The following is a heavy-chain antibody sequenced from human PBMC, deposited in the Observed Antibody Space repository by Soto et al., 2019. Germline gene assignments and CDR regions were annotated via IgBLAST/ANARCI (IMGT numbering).Heavy chain of an antibody. J-gene: IGHJ4*02. CDR1: GFTFSSYG. V-gene: IGHV3-30*03. CDR3: ATEWRSSGWYSITPSFDGY. Sequence: QVQLVESGGGVVQPGRSLRLSCAASGFTFSSYGMHWVRQAPGKGLEWVAVISYDGSNKYYADSVKGRFTISRDNSKNTLYLQMNSLRAEDTAVYYCATEWRSSGWYSITPSFDGYWGQGTLVTVSS. CDR2: ISYDGSNK. D-gene: IGHD6-19*01.